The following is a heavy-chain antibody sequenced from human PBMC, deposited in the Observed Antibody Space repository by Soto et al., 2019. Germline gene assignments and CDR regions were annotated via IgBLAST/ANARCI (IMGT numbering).Heavy chain of an antibody. J-gene: IGHJ4*02. CDR1: GFTVSTYA. D-gene: IGHD4-17*01. CDR2: ISGGGVRT. V-gene: IGHV3-23*01. CDR3: AKDGRATVPC. Sequence: PGGCLRLACASSGFTVSTYAMGWVRHPPGKGLEWVSGISGGGVRTNYADSVKGRFAISRDNSKNTLYLQMDSLTAEDTAVYYCAKDGRATVPCWGQGTLVTVSS.